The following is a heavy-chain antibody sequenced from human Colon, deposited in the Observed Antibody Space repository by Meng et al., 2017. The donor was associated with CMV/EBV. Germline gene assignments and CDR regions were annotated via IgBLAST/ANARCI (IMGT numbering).Heavy chain of an antibody. D-gene: IGHD3-10*01. V-gene: IGHV3-74*02. CDR2: TNTEGRST. CDR3: VVSSPRHEY. Sequence: EVQVVESGGGLVQPGGSLRLSCAASGLIISDYWMHWVLQGPGKGRVGVSGTNTEGRSTNSADSVRGRVTLSRDNAKNTLYLQMNSLRDDDTAVYYCVVSSPRHEYWGQGILVTVSS. J-gene: IGHJ4*02. CDR1: GLIISDYW.